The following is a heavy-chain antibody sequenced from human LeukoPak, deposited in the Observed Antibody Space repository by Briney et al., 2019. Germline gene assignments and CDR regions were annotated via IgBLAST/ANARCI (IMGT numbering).Heavy chain of an antibody. D-gene: IGHD1-26*01. J-gene: IGHJ4*02. CDR2: VSPGSTGI. Sequence: PGGSLRLSCAASGFTFSSYSMHWVRQAPGKGLEWVAVVSPGSTGIFYADSLRGRFTISRDNAKNLLYLQMNSLRAEDTAVYYCAKSHIVEVTRDFDYWGQGTLVTVSS. CDR1: GFTFSSYS. CDR3: AKSHIVEVTRDFDY. V-gene: IGHV3-21*06.